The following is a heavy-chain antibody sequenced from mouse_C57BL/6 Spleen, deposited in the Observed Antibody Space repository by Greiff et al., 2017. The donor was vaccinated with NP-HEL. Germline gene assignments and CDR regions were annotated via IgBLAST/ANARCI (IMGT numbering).Heavy chain of an antibody. CDR2: IDPANGNT. J-gene: IGHJ2*01. CDR3: ASSDYSGSSYDYFDY. CDR1: GFNIKNTY. D-gene: IGHD1-1*01. Sequence: EVQLQQSVAELVRPGASVKLSCTASGFNIKNTYMHWVKQRPEQGLEWIGRIDPANGNTKYAQKFQGKATITADTSSNTAYLQLSSLTSEDTAIYYCASSDYSGSSYDYFDYWGQGTTLTVSS. V-gene: IGHV14-3*01.